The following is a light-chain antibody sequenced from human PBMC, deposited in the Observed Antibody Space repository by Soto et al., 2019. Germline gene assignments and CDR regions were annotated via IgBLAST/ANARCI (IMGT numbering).Light chain of an antibody. CDR2: EVS. V-gene: IGLV2-14*01. CDR1: SSDVGDYNY. Sequence: QSVLTQPASVSGSPGQSITISCTGTSSDVGDYNYVSWYQQHPGKAPKLMIYEVSSRPSGVSNRFSGSKSGNTASLTISGLQAEDEADYYCSSYTSSYVFGTGTKLTVL. CDR3: SSYTSSYV. J-gene: IGLJ1*01.